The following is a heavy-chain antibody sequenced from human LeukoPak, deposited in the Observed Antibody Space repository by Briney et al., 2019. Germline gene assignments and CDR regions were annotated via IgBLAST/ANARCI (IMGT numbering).Heavy chain of an antibody. CDR3: ARGGVYSTSAVDY. J-gene: IGHJ4*02. Sequence: PGGSLRLSCAATGFTFSSYWMHWVRQAPGKGLVWVSRINSDGSSTTYADSVKGRFTISRDNAKNTLYLQMNGLRAEDTAVYYCARGGVYSTSAVDYWGQGTLVTVSS. V-gene: IGHV3-74*01. CDR2: INSDGSST. D-gene: IGHD6-6*01. CDR1: GFTFSSYW.